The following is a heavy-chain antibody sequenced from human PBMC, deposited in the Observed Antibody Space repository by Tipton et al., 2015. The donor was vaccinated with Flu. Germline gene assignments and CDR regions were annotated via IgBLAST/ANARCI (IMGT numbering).Heavy chain of an antibody. V-gene: IGHV4-30-2*01. Sequence: TLSLTCAVFGYSISTGGYCCSWVRQPPGKGLEWIGYIYHNGNTYYNPSLKSRVTISVDRSKNHFSLKLNSVTAADTAIYYCARGRYCSSGTCDAFDIWGQGTMVTVSS. CDR2: IYHNGNT. D-gene: IGHD2-2*01. CDR1: GYSISTGGYC. J-gene: IGHJ3*02. CDR3: ARGRYCSSGTCDAFDI.